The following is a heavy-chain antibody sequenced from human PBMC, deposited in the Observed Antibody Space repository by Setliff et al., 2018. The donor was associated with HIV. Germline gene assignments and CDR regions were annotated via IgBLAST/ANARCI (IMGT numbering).Heavy chain of an antibody. D-gene: IGHD4-17*01. Sequence: ASVKVSCKASGYTFTNYDINWVRQATGQGLEWMGWMNPNSGNTGYAQKFQGRVTFTRNTSKGTAYMELSSLRSDDTALYYCARGAQDYEDYYFDYWGRGTLVTVSS. CDR2: MNPNSGNT. J-gene: IGHJ4*02. CDR1: GYTFTNYD. CDR3: ARGAQDYEDYYFDY. V-gene: IGHV1-8*03.